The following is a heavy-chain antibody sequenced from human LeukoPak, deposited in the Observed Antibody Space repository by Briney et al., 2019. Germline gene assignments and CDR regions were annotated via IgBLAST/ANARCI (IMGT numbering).Heavy chain of an antibody. CDR1: GFTFSTYW. Sequence: HTGGSLRLSCSASGFTFSTYWMSWVRQAPGKGLEWVANMRRDGNEIYYLDSVKGRFTISRDNSKNTLYLQMNSLRAEDTAVYYCARDLDTAMVVYYFDYWGQGTLVTVSS. CDR2: MRRDGNEI. CDR3: ARDLDTAMVVYYFDY. D-gene: IGHD5-18*01. V-gene: IGHV3-7*01. J-gene: IGHJ4*02.